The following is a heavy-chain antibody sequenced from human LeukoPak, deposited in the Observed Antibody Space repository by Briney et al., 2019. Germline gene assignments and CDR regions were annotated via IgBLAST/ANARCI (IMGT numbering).Heavy chain of an antibody. CDR3: ATFRNHRSSWNYGDNWFDP. D-gene: IGHD1-7*01. J-gene: IGHJ5*02. V-gene: IGHV1-24*01. CDR1: GYTLTELS. CDR2: FDPEDGET. Sequence: ASVKVSCKVCGYTLTELSMHWVRPAPGKGLEWMGGFDPEDGETIYAQKFQGRVTMTEDTSTDTAYMGLSGLRSEDTAVYYCATFRNHRSSWNYGDNWFDPWGQGTLVTVSS.